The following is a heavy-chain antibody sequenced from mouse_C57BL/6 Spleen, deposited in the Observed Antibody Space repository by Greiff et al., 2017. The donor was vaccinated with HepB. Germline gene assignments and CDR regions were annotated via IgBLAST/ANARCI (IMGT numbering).Heavy chain of an antibody. CDR1: GYTFTDYY. D-gene: IGHD1-2*01. CDR2: INPNNGGT. V-gene: IGHV1-26*01. Sequence: VQLQQSGPELVKPGASVKISCKASGYTFTDYYMNWVKQSHGKSLEWIGDINPNNGGTSYNQKFKGKATLTVDKSSSTAYMELRSLTSEDSAVYYCARRGGVSTSFDYWGQGTTLTVSS. J-gene: IGHJ2*01. CDR3: ARRGGVSTSFDY.